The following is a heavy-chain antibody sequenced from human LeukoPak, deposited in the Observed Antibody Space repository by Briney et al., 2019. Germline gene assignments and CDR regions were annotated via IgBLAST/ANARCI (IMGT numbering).Heavy chain of an antibody. J-gene: IGHJ4*02. CDR1: GFTFSSYS. Sequence: GGSLRLSCAASGFTFSSYSIDWVRQAPGKGLEWVSYISSSSSNISYANSVKGRFTISRDNAKNSLYLQMNSLRDEDTGVYYCARYLYDILTGSLWASFDYWGQGTLVTVSS. V-gene: IGHV3-48*02. CDR2: ISSSSSNI. D-gene: IGHD3-9*01. CDR3: ARYLYDILTGSLWASFDY.